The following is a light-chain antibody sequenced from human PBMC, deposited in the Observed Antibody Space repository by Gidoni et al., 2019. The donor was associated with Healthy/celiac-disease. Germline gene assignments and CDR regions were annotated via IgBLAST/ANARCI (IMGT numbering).Light chain of an antibody. CDR3: QQYVSSPMYT. CDR1: QSVSSSY. Sequence: EIVLTQSPGTLSLSPGERATLSGRASQSVSSSYLAWYQQKPGQAPRLLIYGASSRATGIPDRFSGSGSGTDVTLTISRLEPEDFAVYYCQQYVSSPMYTFGQGTKLEIK. J-gene: IGKJ2*01. CDR2: GAS. V-gene: IGKV3-20*01.